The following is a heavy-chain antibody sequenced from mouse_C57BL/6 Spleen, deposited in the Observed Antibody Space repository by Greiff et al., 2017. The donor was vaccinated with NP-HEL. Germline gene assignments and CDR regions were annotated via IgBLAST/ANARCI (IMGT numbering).Heavy chain of an antibody. J-gene: IGHJ1*03. CDR3: TRETGTGYFDV. Sequence: EVKVEESGGGLVQPGGSMKLSCAASGFTFTDAWMDWVRQSPEKGLEWVAEIRNKANNHATYYAESVKGRFTISRDDSKSSVYLQMNSLRAEDTGIYYCTRETGTGYFDVWGTGTTVTVSS. V-gene: IGHV6-6*01. CDR1: GFTFTDAW. CDR2: IRNKANNHAT. D-gene: IGHD4-1*01.